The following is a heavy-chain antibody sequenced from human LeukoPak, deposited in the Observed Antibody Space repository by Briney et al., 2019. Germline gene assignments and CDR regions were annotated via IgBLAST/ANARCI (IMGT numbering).Heavy chain of an antibody. CDR3: GCRLLWFGEMGFDY. J-gene: IGHJ4*02. CDR1: GGSISSSSYY. CDR2: IYYSGST. V-gene: IGHV4-39*07. Sequence: SETLSLTCTVSGGSISSSSYYWGWIRQPPGKGLEWIGSIYYSGSTYYNPSLKSRVTISVDTTKNQFSLKLSSVTAADTAVYYCGCRLLWFGEMGFDYWGQGTLVTVSS. D-gene: IGHD3-10*01.